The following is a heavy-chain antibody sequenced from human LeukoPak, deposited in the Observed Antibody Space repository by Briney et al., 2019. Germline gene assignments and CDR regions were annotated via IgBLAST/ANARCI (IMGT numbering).Heavy chain of an antibody. CDR1: GGSFTNYY. D-gene: IGHD1/OR15-1a*01. V-gene: IGHV4-34*01. Sequence: SETLSLTCNASGGSFTNYYWSWIRQTPEKGLEWIGQINHSGDTSYNASLRSRITLSVDRSKNQFSLKVTSVTAADTGVYYCARGPGTVGLSPWGQGTLVTVSS. CDR3: ARGPGTVGLSP. CDR2: INHSGDT. J-gene: IGHJ5*02.